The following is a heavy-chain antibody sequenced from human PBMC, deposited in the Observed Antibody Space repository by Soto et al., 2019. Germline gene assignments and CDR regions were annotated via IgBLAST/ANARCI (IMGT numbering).Heavy chain of an antibody. CDR1: GFTFSGSA. CDR3: TRHRVDY. V-gene: IGHV3-73*01. Sequence: EVRLVESGGGLVQPGGSLKLSCAASGFTFSGSALHWVRQASGKGLEWVGRIRSKPNNYATAYAASVKGRFTISRDDSKNMVYLQMSSLKTEDTAVYYCTRHRVDYWGQGTLVTVSS. J-gene: IGHJ4*02. CDR2: IRSKPNNYAT.